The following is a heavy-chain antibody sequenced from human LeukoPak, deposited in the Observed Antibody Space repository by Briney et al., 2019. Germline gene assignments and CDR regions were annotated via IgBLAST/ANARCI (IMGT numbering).Heavy chain of an antibody. CDR2: ISGSGGST. V-gene: IGHV3-23*01. D-gene: IGHD3-22*01. CDR3: AKEANYYDSSGYSTDY. CDR1: GFTFSSYA. Sequence: PGGSLRLSCAASGFTFSSYAMSWVRQAPGKGLEWGSAISGSGGSTYYADSVKGRFTISRDNSKNTLYLQMNSLRAEDTAVYYCAKEANYYDSSGYSTDYWGQRTLVTVSS. J-gene: IGHJ4*02.